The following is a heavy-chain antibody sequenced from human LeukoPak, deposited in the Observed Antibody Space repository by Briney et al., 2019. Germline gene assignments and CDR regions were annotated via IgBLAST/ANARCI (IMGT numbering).Heavy chain of an antibody. Sequence: GGSLRLSCAASGVTFSSYGMHWVRQAPGKGLEWVAVISYDGSNKYYADSVKGRFTISRDDSKNPLYLQMNSLRAEDTAVYYCAREGLAFDYWGQGTLVTVSS. J-gene: IGHJ4*02. V-gene: IGHV3-30*03. CDR3: AREGLAFDY. CDR2: ISYDGSNK. CDR1: GVTFSSYG. D-gene: IGHD6-19*01.